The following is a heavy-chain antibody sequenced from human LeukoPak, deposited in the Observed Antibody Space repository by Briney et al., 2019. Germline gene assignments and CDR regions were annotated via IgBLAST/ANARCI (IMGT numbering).Heavy chain of an antibody. Sequence: GGSLRLSCAASGFTFSSYWMSWVRQAPGKGLKWVANIKQDGSEKYYVDSVKGRFTISRDNAKNSLYLQMNSLRAEDTAVYYCAREGGNYDFWSGYHYYFDYWGQGTLVTVSS. J-gene: IGHJ4*02. V-gene: IGHV3-7*01. CDR3: AREGGNYDFWSGYHYYFDY. CDR2: IKQDGSEK. D-gene: IGHD3-3*01. CDR1: GFTFSSYW.